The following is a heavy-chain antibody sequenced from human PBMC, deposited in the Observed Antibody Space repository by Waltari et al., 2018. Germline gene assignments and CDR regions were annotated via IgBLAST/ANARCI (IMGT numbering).Heavy chain of an antibody. CDR1: GDSVTSTNW. Sequence: QLPLQESGPGLVKPSGTLSLSCAVSGDSVTSTNWWSWGRQSPQRGLEWIGQVLSTGKTNYSPSFASRVTMSLDASNNQFSLKVTSATAADTAVYYCARDRGRGLYLDAWGPGTLVTVSP. V-gene: IGHV4-4*02. CDR2: VLSTGKT. D-gene: IGHD2-15*01. CDR3: ARDRGRGLYLDA. J-gene: IGHJ5*02.